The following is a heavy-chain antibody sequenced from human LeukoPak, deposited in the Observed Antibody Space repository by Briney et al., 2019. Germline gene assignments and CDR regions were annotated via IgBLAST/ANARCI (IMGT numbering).Heavy chain of an antibody. D-gene: IGHD3-10*01. J-gene: IGHJ5*02. CDR3: ARDAIEFSGWFDP. V-gene: IGHV4-31*11. CDR2: IHYSGRT. Sequence: SETLSLTCAVSGGAISNDGYFWSWIRQRPGKGREWLGYIHYSGRTFYNPSLNSRVTISVGAAQNLVSLKLDSVTAADTGVYYCARDAIEFSGWFDPWGPGTLVTVSS. CDR1: GGAISNDGYF.